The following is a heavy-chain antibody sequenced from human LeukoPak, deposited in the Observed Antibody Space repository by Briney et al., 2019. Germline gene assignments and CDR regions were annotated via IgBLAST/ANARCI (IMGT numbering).Heavy chain of an antibody. CDR1: GGSISSSSYY. V-gene: IGHV4-39*07. D-gene: IGHD5-24*01. J-gene: IGHJ6*02. CDR3: ARDQEMATLAYGMDV. CDR2: IYYSGST. Sequence: SETLSLTCTVSGGSISSSSYYWGWIRQPPGKGLEWIGSIYYSGSTYYNPSLKSRVTISVDTSKNQFSLKLSSVTAADTAVYYCARDQEMATLAYGMDVWGQGTTVTDSS.